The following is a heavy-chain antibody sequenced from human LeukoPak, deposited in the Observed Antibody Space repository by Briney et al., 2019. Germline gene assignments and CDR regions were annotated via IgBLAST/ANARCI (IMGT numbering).Heavy chain of an antibody. D-gene: IGHD4-17*01. Sequence: GGSLRLSCAASGFSFSSYEMNWVRQAPGKGLQWISYISGGGDAIYYADSVKGRFTVSRDNAKNSLYLQMNSLRAEDTAVYYCARQVTTRFGGLDLWGQGTLVTVSS. CDR2: ISGGGDAI. V-gene: IGHV3-48*03. J-gene: IGHJ5*02. CDR3: ARQVTTRFGGLDL. CDR1: GFSFSSYE.